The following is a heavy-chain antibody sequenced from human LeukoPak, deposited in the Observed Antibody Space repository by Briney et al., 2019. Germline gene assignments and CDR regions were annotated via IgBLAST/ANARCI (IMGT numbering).Heavy chain of an antibody. V-gene: IGHV3-48*03. J-gene: IGHJ3*02. D-gene: IGHD6-19*01. CDR1: GFTFSSYE. CDR2: ISSSGSTI. Sequence: GSLRLSCAASGFTFSSYEMNWVRQAPGKGLEWVSYISSSGSTIYYADSVKGRFTISRDNAKNSLYLQMNSLRAEDTAVYYCARDGGWDAFDIWGQGTMVTVSS. CDR3: ARDGGWDAFDI.